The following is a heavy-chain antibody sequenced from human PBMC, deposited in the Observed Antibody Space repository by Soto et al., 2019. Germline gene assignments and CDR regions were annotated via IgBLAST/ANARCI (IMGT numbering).Heavy chain of an antibody. CDR1: GYTFTSYG. Sequence: QVQLVQSGAEVKKPGASVKVSCKASGYTFTSYGISWVRQAPGQGLEWMGWISAYNGNTNYAQKLQGRVTMTTDTSTSTAYMELRSLRSDDTAGYYCAREIVVGVAATIYYGMDVWGQGTTVTVSS. CDR3: AREIVVGVAATIYYGMDV. D-gene: IGHD2-15*01. CDR2: ISAYNGNT. V-gene: IGHV1-18*01. J-gene: IGHJ6*02.